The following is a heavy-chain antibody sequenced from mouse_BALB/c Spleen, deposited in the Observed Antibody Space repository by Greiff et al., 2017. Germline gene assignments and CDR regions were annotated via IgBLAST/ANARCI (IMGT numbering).Heavy chain of an antibody. CDR1: GFTFSSYG. D-gene: IGHD3-2*02. CDR3: ARKATGIDY. J-gene: IGHJ2*01. V-gene: IGHV5-6*01. Sequence: DVQLVESGGGLVQPGGSLKLSCAASGFTFSSYGMSWVRQTPDKRLEWVATISSGGSYTYYPDSVKGRFTISRDNAKNTLYLQMSSLKSEDTAMYYCARKATGIDYWGQGTTLTVSS. CDR2: ISSGGSYT.